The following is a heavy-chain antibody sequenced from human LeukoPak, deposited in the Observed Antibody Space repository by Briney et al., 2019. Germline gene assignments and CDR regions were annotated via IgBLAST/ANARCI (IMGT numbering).Heavy chain of an antibody. CDR3: ARVWFGELFPDY. V-gene: IGHV1-18*01. CDR2: ISAYNGNT. CDR1: GYTFTSYG. Sequence: ASVKVSCKASGYTFTSYGISWVRQASGQGLEWMGWISAYNGNTNYAQKLQGRVTMTTDTSTSTAYMELRSLRSDDTAVYYCARVWFGELFPDYWGQETLVTVSS. D-gene: IGHD3-10*01. J-gene: IGHJ4*02.